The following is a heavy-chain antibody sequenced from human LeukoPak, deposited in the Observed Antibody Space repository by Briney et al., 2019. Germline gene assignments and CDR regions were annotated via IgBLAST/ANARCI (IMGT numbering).Heavy chain of an antibody. CDR2: IYYSGST. V-gene: IGHV4-59*01. J-gene: IGHJ6*03. CDR1: GGSFSSYY. D-gene: IGHD3-3*01. CDR3: ARVYYDFWSGHRTNYYMDV. Sequence: SETLSLTCAVYGGSFSSYYWSWIRQPPGKGLEWIGDIYYSGSTNYNPSLKSRVTISVDTSKNQFSLKLSSVTAADTAVYYCARVYYDFWSGHRTNYYMDVWGKGTTVTVSS.